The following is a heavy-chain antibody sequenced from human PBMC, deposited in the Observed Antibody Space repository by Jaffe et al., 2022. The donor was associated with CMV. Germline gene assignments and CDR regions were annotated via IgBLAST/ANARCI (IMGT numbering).Heavy chain of an antibody. Sequence: QLQLQESGPGLVKPSGTLSLTCAVSGGSINSTNWWTWVRQPPGKGLEWIGEIYRTGRTNYNPSLKSRLTMALDKSKNQFSLKLSSVTAADTAVYYCAREGDSSGWYWWGQGTLVTVSA. CDR1: GGSINSTNW. CDR2: IYRTGRT. J-gene: IGHJ4*02. D-gene: IGHD6-19*01. CDR3: AREGDSSGWYW. V-gene: IGHV4-4*02.